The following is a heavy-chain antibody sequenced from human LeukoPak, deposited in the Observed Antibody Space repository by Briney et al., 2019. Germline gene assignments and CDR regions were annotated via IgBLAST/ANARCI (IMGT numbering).Heavy chain of an antibody. CDR2: IKKDGIEK. CDR1: GFTLSSDW. V-gene: IGHV3-7*01. Sequence: PGGSLRLSCVVSGFTLSSDWMSWVRQAPGKGLEWVADIKKDGIEKYYVESVKGRFTISRDNAKNSLYLQMNSLRAEDTAVYYCARGRYSSRSGGYYFDIWGQGTLVTVSS. D-gene: IGHD2-2*01. CDR3: ARGRYSSRSGGYYFDI. J-gene: IGHJ4*02.